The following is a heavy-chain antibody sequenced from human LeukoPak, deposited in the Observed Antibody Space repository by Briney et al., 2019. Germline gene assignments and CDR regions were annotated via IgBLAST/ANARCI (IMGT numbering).Heavy chain of an antibody. CDR3: ARGPHPGGAGYNLIDH. CDR2: ISYRGTT. D-gene: IGHD5-24*01. CDR1: GGSISSSSYY. Sequence: PSETLSLTCTVSGGSISSSSYYWGWIRQPPGKGLEWIGRISYRGTTFYNPSLKSRVTIPVDTSKNQFFLKVSSVTAADTAVYYCARGPHPGGAGYNLIDHWGRGTLVTVSP. V-gene: IGHV4-39*01. J-gene: IGHJ4*02.